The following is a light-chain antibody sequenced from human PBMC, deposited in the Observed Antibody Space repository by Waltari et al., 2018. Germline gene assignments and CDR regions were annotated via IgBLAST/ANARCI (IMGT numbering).Light chain of an antibody. Sequence: DIVLTQSPATLSLSPGERATLSCRASQSVSSYLAWYQKKPGQAPRLLIYDASNRATGIPARFSGSGSGTDFTLTISSLEPEDFAVYYCQQRSNWATFGQGTRLEIK. CDR3: QQRSNWAT. CDR2: DAS. CDR1: QSVSSY. V-gene: IGKV3-11*01. J-gene: IGKJ5*01.